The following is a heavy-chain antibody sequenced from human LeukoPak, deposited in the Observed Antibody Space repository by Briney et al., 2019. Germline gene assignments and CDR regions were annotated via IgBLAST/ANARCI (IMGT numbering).Heavy chain of an antibody. Sequence: GASVKVSCKASGYTFTSYDINWVRQAIGQGLEWMGWMNPNSGNTGYAQKFQGRVTMTRNTSISTAYMELSSLRSEDTAVYYCARGPVVGATAGGDYWGQGTLVTVSS. CDR3: ARGPVVGATAGGDY. CDR1: GYTFTSYD. J-gene: IGHJ4*02. CDR2: MNPNSGNT. D-gene: IGHD1-26*01. V-gene: IGHV1-8*01.